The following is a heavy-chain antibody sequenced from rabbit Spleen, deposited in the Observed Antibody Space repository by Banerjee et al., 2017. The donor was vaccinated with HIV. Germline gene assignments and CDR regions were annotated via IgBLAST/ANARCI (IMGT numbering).Heavy chain of an antibody. D-gene: IGHD8-1*01. CDR1: GFSFSSSYY. V-gene: IGHV1S40*01. CDR2: TDAGSSGST. J-gene: IGHJ6*01. CDR3: ARDTGSSFSSYGMDL. Sequence: QSLEESGGGLVKPGGTLTLTCTASGFSFSSSYYMCWVRQAPGKGLEWIACTDAGSSGSTYYASWAKGRFTISKTSSTTVTLQMTSLTVADTATYFCARDTGSSFSSYGMDLWGPGTLVTVS.